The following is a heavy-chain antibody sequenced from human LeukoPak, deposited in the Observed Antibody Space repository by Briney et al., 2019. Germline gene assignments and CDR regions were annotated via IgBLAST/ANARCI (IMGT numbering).Heavy chain of an antibody. Sequence: GGSLRPSCAASGFTFSSYGMHWVRQAPGKGLEWVAVIWYDGSNKYYADSVKGRFTISRDNSKNTLYLQMNSLRAEDTAVYYCARDKNYDILTGYSPPWGQGTLVTVSS. V-gene: IGHV3-33*01. CDR2: IWYDGSNK. D-gene: IGHD3-9*01. CDR3: ARDKNYDILTGYSPP. J-gene: IGHJ5*02. CDR1: GFTFSSYG.